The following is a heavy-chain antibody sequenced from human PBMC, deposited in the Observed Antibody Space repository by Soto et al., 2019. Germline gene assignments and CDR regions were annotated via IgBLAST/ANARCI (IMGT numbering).Heavy chain of an antibody. Sequence: QVQLQESGPGLVKPAQTLSLTCTVSGGSISSCGCYWTWIRQHPGKGLECIGYILYSGSTSYTPFLKCRGTIPVDTSTTQFSLKLISVTAADTAICYCARVVRGVIKGGFDYWGQGTLVTVSS. CDR3: ARVVRGVIKGGFDY. CDR1: GGSISSCGCY. J-gene: IGHJ4*02. V-gene: IGHV4-31*03. D-gene: IGHD3-10*01. CDR2: ILYSGST.